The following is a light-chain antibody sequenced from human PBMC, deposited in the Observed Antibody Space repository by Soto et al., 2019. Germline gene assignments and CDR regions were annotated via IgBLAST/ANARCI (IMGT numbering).Light chain of an antibody. CDR1: SSDVGSYNL. V-gene: IGLV2-23*01. CDR3: CSYAGSSTYV. Sequence: QSALTQPASVSGSPGQSITISCTGTSSDVGSYNLVSWYQKHPGKAPKLMIYEGSKRLSGVSNRFSGSKSGNTASLTISGLQAEDEADYYCCSYAGSSTYVFGTGTKLTVL. J-gene: IGLJ1*01. CDR2: EGS.